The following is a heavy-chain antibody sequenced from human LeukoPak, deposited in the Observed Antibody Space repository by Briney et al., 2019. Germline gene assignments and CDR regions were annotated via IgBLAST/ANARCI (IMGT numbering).Heavy chain of an antibody. CDR2: ISSSSSYI. V-gene: IGHV3-21*01. CDR3: ATSDDSSGSD. Sequence: AGGSLRLSCAASGFTFSSYSMNWVRQAPGKGLEWVSSISSSSSYIYYADSVKGRFTISRDNAKNSLYLQMNYLRAEDTALYYCATSDDSSGSDWGQGTLVTVSS. D-gene: IGHD3-22*01. J-gene: IGHJ4*02. CDR1: GFTFSSYS.